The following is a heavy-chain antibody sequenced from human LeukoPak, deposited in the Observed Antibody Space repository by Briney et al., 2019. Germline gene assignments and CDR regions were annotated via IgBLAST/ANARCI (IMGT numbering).Heavy chain of an antibody. J-gene: IGHJ6*03. D-gene: IGHD2-8*01. CDR1: GGSISSYY. CDR2: IYYSGST. CDR3: ARGGYCTNGVCYRPHFFYYYMDV. V-gene: IGHV4-59*12. Sequence: SETLSLTCTVSGGSISSYYWSWIRQPPGKGLEWIGYIYYSGSTNYNPSLKSRVTISLDTSKSQFSLKLSSVTAADTAVYYCARGGYCTNGVCYRPHFFYYYMDVWGKGTTVTVSS.